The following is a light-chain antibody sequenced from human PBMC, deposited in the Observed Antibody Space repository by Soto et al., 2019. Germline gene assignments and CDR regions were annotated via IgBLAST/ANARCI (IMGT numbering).Light chain of an antibody. CDR1: QNIATQF. CDR3: QQYSSSSRYT. Sequence: VLTQSPGTLSLSPGERATLSCRASQNIATQFFTWYQQRPGQAPRVLIYGTSTRATGIPDRFSGSGSGTDFTLTISRLEPEDFAVYYCQQYSSSSRYTFGQGTKLDIK. V-gene: IGKV3-20*01. CDR2: GTS. J-gene: IGKJ2*01.